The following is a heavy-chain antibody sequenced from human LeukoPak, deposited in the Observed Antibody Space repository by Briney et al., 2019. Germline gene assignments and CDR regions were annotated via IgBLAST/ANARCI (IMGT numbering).Heavy chain of an antibody. CDR1: GFTFSSFA. V-gene: IGHV3-23*01. CDR2: IFPTSREI. CDR3: ATYRQVMLPFES. J-gene: IGHJ4*02. Sequence: GGSLRLSCAASGFTFSSFAMIWVRQPPGKGLGWVSSIFPTSREIHYADSVRGRFTISRDNSKSTLSLQMNSLRAEDTAIYYCATYRQVMLPFESWGQGTLVTVSS. D-gene: IGHD5-18*01.